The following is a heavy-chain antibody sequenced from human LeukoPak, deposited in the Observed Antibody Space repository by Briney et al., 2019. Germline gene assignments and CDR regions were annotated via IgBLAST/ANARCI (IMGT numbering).Heavy chain of an antibody. CDR2: IIPIFGTA. CDR3: ARFTPRDYYYMDV. V-gene: IGHV1-69*13. Sequence: ASVKVSCKASGGTFSSYAISWVRQAPGQGLEWMGGIIPIFGTANYAQKFQGRVTITADESTSTAYVELSSLRSEDTAVYYCARFTPRDYYYMDVWGKGTTVTISS. J-gene: IGHJ6*03. CDR1: GGTFSSYA.